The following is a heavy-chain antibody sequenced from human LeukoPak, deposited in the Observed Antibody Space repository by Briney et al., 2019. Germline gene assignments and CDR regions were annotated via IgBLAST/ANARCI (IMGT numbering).Heavy chain of an antibody. CDR1: GGSISSGGYY. D-gene: IGHD2-2*01. V-gene: IGHV4-30-2*01. CDR3: ARSGIVVVPAARISNWFDP. Sequence: SETLSLTCTVSGGSISSGGYYWSWIRQPPGKGLEWIGYIYHSGSTYYNPSLKSRVTISVDRSKNQFSLKLSSVTAADTAVYYCARSGIVVVPAARISNWFDPWGQGTLVTVSS. J-gene: IGHJ5*02. CDR2: IYHSGST.